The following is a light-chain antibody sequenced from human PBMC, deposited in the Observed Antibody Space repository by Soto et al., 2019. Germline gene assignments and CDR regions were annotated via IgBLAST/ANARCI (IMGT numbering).Light chain of an antibody. Sequence: DIQMTQSPSTLSASGGDRVTITCRASQSIRRWLAWYQQKPGKASNLLIYEASTLHSGVPSRFSGSGSGTEFTLTITILQPDDVATYFCQQYNTSWTFGQGTNVEIK. CDR3: QQYNTSWT. J-gene: IGKJ1*01. CDR1: QSIRRW. CDR2: EAS. V-gene: IGKV1-5*01.